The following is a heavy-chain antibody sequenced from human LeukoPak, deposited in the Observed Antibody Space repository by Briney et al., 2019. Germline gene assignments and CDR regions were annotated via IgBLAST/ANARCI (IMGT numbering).Heavy chain of an antibody. CDR2: IIPIFGTA. V-gene: IGHV1-69*06. J-gene: IGHJ4*02. CDR3: AREVAYYFDY. CDR1: GGTFSSYA. Sequence: SVKVSCKTSGGTFSSYAISWVRQAPGQGLEWMGGIIPIFGTANYAQKFQGRVTITADKSTSTAYMELSSLRSEDTAVYYCAREVAYYFDYWGQGTLVTVSS.